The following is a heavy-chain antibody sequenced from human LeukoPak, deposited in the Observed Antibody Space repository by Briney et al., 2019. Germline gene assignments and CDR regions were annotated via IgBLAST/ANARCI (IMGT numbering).Heavy chain of an antibody. J-gene: IGHJ4*02. CDR2: ISAYNGNT. V-gene: IGHV1-18*04. CDR1: GYTFTSYG. Sequence: ASVKVSCKASGYTFTSYGISWVRQAPGQGLEWMGWISAYNGNTNYAQKLQGRVTMTTDTSTSTAYMELRSLRSDDTAAYYCARGGNTVTTTVSPFDYWGQGTLVTVSS. CDR3: ARGGNTVTTTVSPFDY. D-gene: IGHD4-17*01.